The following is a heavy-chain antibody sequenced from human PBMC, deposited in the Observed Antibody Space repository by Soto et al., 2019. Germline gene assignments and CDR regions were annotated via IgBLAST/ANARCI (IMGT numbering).Heavy chain of an antibody. Sequence: QLQLQESGPGLVKPSETLSLTCTVSGGSISSSSYYWGWIRQPPGKGLEWIGSIYYSGSTYYNPSLNSRVTISVDTAKNQFSLKRSSVTAADTAVYYCARSRYGIAALPSYFDYWGQGTLVTVSS. D-gene: IGHD6-6*01. CDR2: IYYSGST. CDR3: ARSRYGIAALPSYFDY. V-gene: IGHV4-39*01. CDR1: GGSISSSSYY. J-gene: IGHJ4*02.